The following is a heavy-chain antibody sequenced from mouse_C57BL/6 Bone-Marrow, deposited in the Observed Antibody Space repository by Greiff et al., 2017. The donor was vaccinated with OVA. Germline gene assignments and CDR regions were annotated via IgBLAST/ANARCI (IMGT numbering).Heavy chain of an antibody. CDR3: ARRWGGY. CDR1: GFTFSSYG. J-gene: IGHJ2*01. CDR2: ISSGGSYT. Sequence: EVKVVESGGDLVKPGGSLKLSCAASGFTFSSYGMSWVRQTPDKRLEWVATISSGGSYTYYPDSVKGRFTISRDNAKNTLYLQMSSLKSEDTAMYYCARRWGGYWGQGTTLTVSS. V-gene: IGHV5-6*02.